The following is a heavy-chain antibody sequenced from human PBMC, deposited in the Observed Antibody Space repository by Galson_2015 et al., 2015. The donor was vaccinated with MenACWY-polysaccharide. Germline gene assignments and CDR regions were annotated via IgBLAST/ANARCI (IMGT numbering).Heavy chain of an antibody. D-gene: IGHD2-15*01. Sequence: SLRLSCATSGFTFGDYAMAWFRQAPGKGLEWVAVMSYDGSNKYYVDSVKGRLTISKDNSKNTLYLQMDSLRIEDTAVYYCAKGAADSDYWGQGTLVTVSS. CDR1: GFTFGDYA. CDR2: MSYDGSNK. J-gene: IGHJ4*02. V-gene: IGHV3-30*04. CDR3: AKGAADSDY.